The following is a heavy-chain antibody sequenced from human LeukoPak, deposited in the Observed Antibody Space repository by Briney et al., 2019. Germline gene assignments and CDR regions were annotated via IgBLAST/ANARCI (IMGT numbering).Heavy chain of an antibody. CDR3: ARGPIASSYYYGSGSPDY. CDR1: GFTFGDYY. D-gene: IGHD3-10*01. J-gene: IGHJ4*02. V-gene: IGHV3-11*04. CDR2: ISSSGSTT. Sequence: PGGSLRLSCAASGFTFGDYYMTWIRLAPGKGLEWVSYISSSGSTTNYADSVKGRFTISRDNAKNSLYLQMNSLRDEDTAVYYCARGPIASSYYYGSGSPDYWGQGTLVTVSS.